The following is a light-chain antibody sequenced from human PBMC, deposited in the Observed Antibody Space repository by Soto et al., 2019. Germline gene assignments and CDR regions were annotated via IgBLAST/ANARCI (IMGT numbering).Light chain of an antibody. CDR2: GAS. Sequence: EIVMTQSPPTLSVSPGEGATLSCRASLSVRSNLAWYQQKPGQAPRLLIYGASTRATGIPARFSGSGSGTEFTLTISSLQSEDFAVYYCQQYNNWPKTFGQGTKVEIK. CDR3: QQYNNWPKT. V-gene: IGKV3-15*01. CDR1: LSVRSN. J-gene: IGKJ1*01.